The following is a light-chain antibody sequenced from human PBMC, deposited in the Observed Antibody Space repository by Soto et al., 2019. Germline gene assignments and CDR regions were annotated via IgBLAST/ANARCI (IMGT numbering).Light chain of an antibody. CDR3: GTGDSSLSDAVV. CDR1: SSNIGRNY. J-gene: IGLJ2*01. Sequence: QSVLTQPPSVSAAPGQTVTISCSGTSSNIGRNYVAWYQQLPGTAPKLLIYDNDKRPSGIPDRFSGSKSGTSATLGITGLQTGDEADYYCGTGDSSLSDAVVFGEGTKLTVL. CDR2: DND. V-gene: IGLV1-51*01.